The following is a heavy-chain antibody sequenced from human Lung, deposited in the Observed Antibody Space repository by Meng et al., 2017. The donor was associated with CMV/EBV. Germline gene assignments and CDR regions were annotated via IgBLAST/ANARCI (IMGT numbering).Heavy chain of an antibody. CDR1: GYTFAGYY. Sequence: AXVXVSXXTSGYTFAGYYMNWVRQAPGQGLEWIGWIIPYSGATEYAQKFRGRVTMTRDTSTSTAYMELTSLTSDDSAVYFCAREGSVHLTTFEFWGQGTXVTVSS. CDR2: IIPYSGAT. J-gene: IGHJ4*02. D-gene: IGHD1-1*01. CDR3: AREGSVHLTTFEF. V-gene: IGHV1-2*02.